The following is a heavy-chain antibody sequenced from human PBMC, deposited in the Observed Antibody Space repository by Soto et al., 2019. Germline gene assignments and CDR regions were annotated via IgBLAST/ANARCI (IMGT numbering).Heavy chain of an antibody. D-gene: IGHD6-19*01. V-gene: IGHV3-23*01. CDR1: GFTFSSYA. J-gene: IGHJ4*02. CDR2: ISGSGGST. Sequence: GGSLRLSCAASGFTFSSYAMSWVRQAPGKGLEWVSTISGSGGSTYYADSVKGRFTISRDNSKNTLYLQMNSLRAEDTAVYYCAKRGKGSGPPYHYYFDYWGRGTLVTXSS. CDR3: AKRGKGSGPPYHYYFDY.